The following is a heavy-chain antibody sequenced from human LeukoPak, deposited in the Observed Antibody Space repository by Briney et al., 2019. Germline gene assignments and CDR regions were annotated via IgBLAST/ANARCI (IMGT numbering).Heavy chain of an antibody. J-gene: IGHJ4*02. CDR1: GFTFSSYW. CDR3: ARGYFDWLFAFDY. Sequence: GGSLRLSCAASGFTFSSYWMSWFRQAPGKGLEWVANIKQDGSEKYYVDSLKGRFTISRDNAKNSLYLQMNSLRAEDTAVYSCARGYFDWLFAFDYWGQGTLVTVSS. CDR2: IKQDGSEK. V-gene: IGHV3-7*01. D-gene: IGHD3-9*01.